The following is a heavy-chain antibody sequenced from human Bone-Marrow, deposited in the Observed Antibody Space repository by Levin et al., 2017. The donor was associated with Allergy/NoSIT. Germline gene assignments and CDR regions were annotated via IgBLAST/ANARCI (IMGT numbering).Heavy chain of an antibody. V-gene: IGHV3-33*01. Sequence: SCAASGFTFNNYGMHWVRQAPGKGLEWVAIIWFTGSNKFYADSVKGRFTISRDNSKNTLYLEMNSLSAEDTAMYYCARDAGISMTEYYFDYWGQGTLVTVSS. CDR2: IWFTGSNK. J-gene: IGHJ4*02. D-gene: IGHD6-19*01. CDR1: GFTFNNYG. CDR3: ARDAGISMTEYYFDY.